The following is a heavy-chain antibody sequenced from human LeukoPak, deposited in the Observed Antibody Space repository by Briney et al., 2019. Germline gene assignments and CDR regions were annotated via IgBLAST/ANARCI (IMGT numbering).Heavy chain of an antibody. CDR1: GFTFSSYA. V-gene: IGHV3-30-3*01. D-gene: IGHD6-13*01. J-gene: IGHJ4*02. CDR3: ARDSHSSSWGSFDY. Sequence: GGSLRLSYAASGFTFSSYAMHWVRQAPGKGLEWVAVISYDGSNKYYADSVKGRFTISRDNSKNTLYPQMNSLRAEDTAVYYCARDSHSSSWGSFDYWGQGTLVTVSS. CDR2: ISYDGSNK.